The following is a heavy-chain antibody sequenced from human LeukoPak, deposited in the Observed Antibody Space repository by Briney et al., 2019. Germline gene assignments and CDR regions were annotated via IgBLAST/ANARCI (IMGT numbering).Heavy chain of an antibody. D-gene: IGHD5-18*01. J-gene: IGHJ5*02. V-gene: IGHV1-8*01. CDR2: MNPNSGNT. CDR3: ARPVGYSYGRRAWFDP. Sequence: ASVKVSCKASGYTFTIHWVRQAPGQGLEWMGWMNPNSGNTGYAQKFQGRVTMTRNTTISTAYMELSSLRSDDTAVYYCARPVGYSYGRRAWFDPWGQGTLVTVSS. CDR1: GYTFT.